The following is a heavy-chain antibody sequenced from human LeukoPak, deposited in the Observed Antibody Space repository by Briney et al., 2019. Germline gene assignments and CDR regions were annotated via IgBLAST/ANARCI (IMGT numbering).Heavy chain of an antibody. CDR2: IKQDGSEK. CDR1: GFTFSNYW. D-gene: IGHD2-15*01. Sequence: GGSLRLSCVASGFTFSNYWMTWLRQAPGKGLEWVANIKQDGSEKYYLDSVKGRFTISRDNAKNSLYLHMNSQRAEDTAVYYCANTGWSSPDYWGLGTLVTVSS. J-gene: IGHJ4*02. CDR3: ANTGWSSPDY. V-gene: IGHV3-7*01.